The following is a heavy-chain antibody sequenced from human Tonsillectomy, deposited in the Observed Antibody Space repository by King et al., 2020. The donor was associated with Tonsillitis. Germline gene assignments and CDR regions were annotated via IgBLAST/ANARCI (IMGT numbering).Heavy chain of an antibody. V-gene: IGHV5-51*01. CDR3: VRGRPLIDF. CDR2: IHPGDSVT. CDR1: GYSFTSKW. Sequence: QLVQSGAEVKKPGESLKISCKGSGYSFTSKWIGWVRQMPGKGLEWMGIIHPGDSVTVYSPSFQGQVTLSADRSITTAFLQWSSLKASDTAIYYCVRGRPLIDFWGPGTLVTVSS. J-gene: IGHJ4*02. D-gene: IGHD3-22*01.